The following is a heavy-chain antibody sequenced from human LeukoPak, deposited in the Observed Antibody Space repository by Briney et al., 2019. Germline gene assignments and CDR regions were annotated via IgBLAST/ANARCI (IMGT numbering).Heavy chain of an antibody. J-gene: IGHJ6*02. Sequence: PGRSLRLSCAASRFTFSSYAMHWVRQAPGKGLEWVAVISYDGSNKYYADSVKGRFTISRDNSKNTLYLQMNSLRAEDTAVYYCARSYYDSSGYYYGMDVWGQGTTVTVSS. D-gene: IGHD3-22*01. CDR3: ARSYYDSSGYYYGMDV. CDR2: ISYDGSNK. CDR1: RFTFSSYA. V-gene: IGHV3-30-3*01.